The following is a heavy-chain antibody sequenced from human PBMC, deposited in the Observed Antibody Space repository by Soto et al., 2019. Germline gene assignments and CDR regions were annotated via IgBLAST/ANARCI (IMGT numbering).Heavy chain of an antibody. CDR1: GFTFTSSA. J-gene: IGHJ6*02. V-gene: IGHV1-58*01. CDR3: AAGVLAYCSSTSCFSRSGYYYYYGMDV. CDR2: LVVGSGNT. Sequence: SVKVSCKASGFTFTSSAVQWVRQARGQRLEWIGWLVVGSGNTNYAQKFQERVTITRDMSTSTAYMELSSLRSEDTAVYYCAAGVLAYCSSTSCFSRSGYYYYYGMDVWGQGTTVTVSS. D-gene: IGHD2-2*01.